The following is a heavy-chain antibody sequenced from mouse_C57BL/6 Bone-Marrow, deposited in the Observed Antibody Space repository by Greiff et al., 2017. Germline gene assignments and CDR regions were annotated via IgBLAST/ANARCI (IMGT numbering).Heavy chain of an antibody. CDR3: ARAPGGYFDY. V-gene: IGHV1-81*01. J-gene: IGHJ2*01. Sequence: QVQLQQSGAELARPGASVKLSCKASGYTFTSYGISWVKQRTGQGLEWIGAIYPRSGNTYYNEKFKGKATLTADKSSSTAYMELRRLTSEDSAVYFCARAPGGYFDYWGQGTTLTVSS. CDR1: GYTFTSYG. CDR2: IYPRSGNT.